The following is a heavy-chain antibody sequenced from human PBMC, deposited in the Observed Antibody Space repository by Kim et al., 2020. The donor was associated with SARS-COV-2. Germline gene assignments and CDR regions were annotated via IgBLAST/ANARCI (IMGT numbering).Heavy chain of an antibody. J-gene: IGHJ4*02. CDR1: GYTFTGYY. D-gene: IGHD2-2*01. CDR2: INPNSGGT. CDR3: ARDPYCSSTSCLGFFDY. V-gene: IGHV1-2*02. Sequence: ASVKVSCKASGYTFTGYYMHWVRQAPGQGLEWMGWINPNSGGTNYAQKFQGRVTMTRDTSISTAYMELSRLRSDDTAVYYCARDPYCSSTSCLGFFDYWGQGTLVTVSS.